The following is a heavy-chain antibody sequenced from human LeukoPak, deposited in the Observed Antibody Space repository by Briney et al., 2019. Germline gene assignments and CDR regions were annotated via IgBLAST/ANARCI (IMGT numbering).Heavy chain of an antibody. CDR1: GFTVSSNY. Sequence: GGSLRLSCAASGFTVSSNYMSWVRQAPGTGLERVSVIYSGGSTYYADSVKGRFTISRDNSKNTLYLQMNSLRAEDTAVYYCARQNHDSSGYYSYYFDYWGQGTLVTVSS. CDR3: ARQNHDSSGYYSYYFDY. V-gene: IGHV3-53*01. CDR2: IYSGGST. D-gene: IGHD3-22*01. J-gene: IGHJ4*02.